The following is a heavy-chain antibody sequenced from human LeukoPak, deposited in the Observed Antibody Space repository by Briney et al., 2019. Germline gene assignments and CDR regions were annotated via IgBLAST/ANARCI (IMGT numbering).Heavy chain of an antibody. CDR1: GFTFSSYA. J-gene: IGHJ4*02. Sequence: PGRSLRLSCAASGFTFSSYAMHWVRQAPGKGLEWVAVISYDGSNKYYADSVKGRFTISRDNSKNTLYLQMNSLRAEDTAVYYCAKGTHSNDPLLWFGDVDYWGQGTLVTVSS. V-gene: IGHV3-30-3*01. CDR2: ISYDGSNK. D-gene: IGHD3-10*01. CDR3: AKGTHSNDPLLWFGDVDY.